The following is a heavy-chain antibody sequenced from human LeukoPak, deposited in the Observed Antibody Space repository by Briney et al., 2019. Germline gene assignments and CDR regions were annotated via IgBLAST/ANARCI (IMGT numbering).Heavy chain of an antibody. CDR3: ARDEDNSGRYYYMDV. CDR1: VGSISSYY. CDR2: IYHSGST. J-gene: IGHJ6*03. D-gene: IGHD3-22*01. Sequence: SETLSLTCTVSVGSISSYYWSWIRQPPGKGLEWIGYIYHSGSTNYNPSLKSRATISVDTSKNQFSLKLSYVTAADTAVYYCARDEDNSGRYYYMDVWGKGTTVTVSS. V-gene: IGHV4-59*01.